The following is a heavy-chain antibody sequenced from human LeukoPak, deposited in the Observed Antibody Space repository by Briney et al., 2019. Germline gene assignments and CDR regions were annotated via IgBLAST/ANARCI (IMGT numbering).Heavy chain of an antibody. V-gene: IGHV1-2*06. CDR1: GYTFTGYY. J-gene: IGHJ4*02. CDR2: INPNNGGA. Sequence: ASVKVSCTASGYTFTGYYIHWVRQAPGQGLEWMGRINPNNGGADYAQKFQGRVTMTRDTSISTAYMELSRLRSDDTAVYYCARLYYDSSGFLRRFDYWGQGTLVTVSS. D-gene: IGHD3-22*01. CDR3: ARLYYDSSGFLRRFDY.